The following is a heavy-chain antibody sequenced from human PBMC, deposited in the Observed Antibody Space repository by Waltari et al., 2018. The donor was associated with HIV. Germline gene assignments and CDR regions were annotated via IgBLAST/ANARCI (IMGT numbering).Heavy chain of an antibody. V-gene: IGHV3-21*01. J-gene: IGHJ5*02. CDR1: GFTFSSYT. D-gene: IGHD3-22*01. CDR2: NSTSSTYV. CDR3: ARDRIIFDSSGYYYPNWFDP. Sequence: EVQLVESGGGLVKPGGSLRLSCAASGFTFSSYTMNWVRQAPGKGLECVSSNSTSSTYVYFADSLKGRFTISRDNARNSLYLQMNSLRAEDTAVYYCARDRIIFDSSGYYYPNWFDPWGQGTLVTVSS.